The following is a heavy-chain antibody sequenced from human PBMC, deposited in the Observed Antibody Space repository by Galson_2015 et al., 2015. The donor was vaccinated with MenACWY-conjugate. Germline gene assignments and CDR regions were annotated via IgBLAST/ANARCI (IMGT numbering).Heavy chain of an antibody. CDR2: IYPGDSDT. D-gene: IGHD5-24*01. Sequence: QSGAEVKKPGESLKISCKVSGYRFSDYWFAWVRQMPGKGLEWMGIIYPGDSDTRYSPSFQGQVTISVDKSITTAYLHWNSLKASDTAMYYCGRQPPLRNGNSYFDYWGQGALVTVSS. CDR3: GRQPPLRNGNSYFDY. CDR1: GYRFSDYW. V-gene: IGHV5-51*01. J-gene: IGHJ4*02.